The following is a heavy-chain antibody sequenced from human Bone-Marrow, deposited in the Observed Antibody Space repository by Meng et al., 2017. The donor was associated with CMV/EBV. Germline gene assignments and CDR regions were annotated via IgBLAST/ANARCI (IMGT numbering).Heavy chain of an antibody. V-gene: IGHV4-39*07. CDR2: IYYSGST. D-gene: IGHD5-12*01. CDR1: GGSISSSSYY. J-gene: IGHJ4*02. Sequence: SETLSLTCTVSGGSISSSSYYWGWIRQPPGKGLEWIGSIYYSGSTYYNPSLKSRVTISVDTSKNQFSLKLSSVTAADTAVYYCARDESGYDYEAGFDYWGQGTLVTFSS. CDR3: ARDESGYDYEAGFDY.